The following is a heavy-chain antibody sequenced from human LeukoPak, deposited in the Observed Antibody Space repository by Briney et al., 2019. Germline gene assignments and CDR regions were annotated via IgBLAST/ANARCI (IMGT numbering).Heavy chain of an antibody. V-gene: IGHV4-59*01. CDR1: GGSISSYY. D-gene: IGHD6-19*01. CDR2: IYYSGST. J-gene: IGHJ4*02. Sequence: KPSETLSLTCTVSGGSISSYYWSWIRQPPGKGLEWIGYIYYSGSTNYNPSLKSRVTISVDTSKNQFSLKLSSVTAADTAVYYCARGQTGIAVAGFWGQGTLVTVSS. CDR3: ARGQTGIAVAGF.